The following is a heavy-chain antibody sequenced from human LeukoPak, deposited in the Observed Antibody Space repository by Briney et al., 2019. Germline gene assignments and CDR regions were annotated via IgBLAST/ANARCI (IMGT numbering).Heavy chain of an antibody. CDR2: IIPIFGIA. J-gene: IGHJ4*02. CDR1: GGTFSSYA. V-gene: IGHV1-69*04. D-gene: IGHD2-15*01. Sequence: SVKVSCKASGGTFSSYAISWVRQAPGQGLEWMGRIIPIFGIANYAQKFQGRVTITADKSTSTAYMELSSLRSKDTAVYYCASSYTTLGYCSGGSCYGNWGQGTLVTVSS. CDR3: ASSYTTLGYCSGGSCYGN.